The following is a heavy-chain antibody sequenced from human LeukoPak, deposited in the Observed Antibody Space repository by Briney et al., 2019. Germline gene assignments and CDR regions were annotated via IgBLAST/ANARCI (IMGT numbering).Heavy chain of an antibody. CDR3: TRGAGWLIDY. D-gene: IGHD3-16*01. CDR1: DDSISDYY. CDR2: FHNSGTT. V-gene: IGHV4-59*01. Sequence: SETLSLTCTVSDDSISDYYRGWIRQPPWKGLEWIGYFHNSGTTTYNPSLKSRVTISADTSKNQFSLKLNSLTTADTAVYYCTRGAGWLIDYWGQGILVTVSS. J-gene: IGHJ4*02.